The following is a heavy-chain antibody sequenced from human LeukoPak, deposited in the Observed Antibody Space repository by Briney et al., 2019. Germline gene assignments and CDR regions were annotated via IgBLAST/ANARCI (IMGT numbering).Heavy chain of an antibody. Sequence: PSETLSLTCAVYGGSFSGYYWSWIRQPPGKGLEWIGEINHSGSTNYNPSLKSRVTISVDTSKNQFSLKLSSVTAADTAVYYCARLDTAMEFDYWGQGTLVTVSS. J-gene: IGHJ4*02. CDR3: ARLDTAMEFDY. CDR1: GGSFSGYY. CDR2: INHSGST. V-gene: IGHV4-34*01. D-gene: IGHD5-18*01.